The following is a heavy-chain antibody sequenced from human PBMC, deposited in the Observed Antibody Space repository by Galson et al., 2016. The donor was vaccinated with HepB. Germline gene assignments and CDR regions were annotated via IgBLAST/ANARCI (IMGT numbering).Heavy chain of an antibody. D-gene: IGHD3-3*01. J-gene: IGHJ6*02. CDR3: AKDLGFLEWLFFDSYYYYGLDV. CDR1: GFTFSSYA. V-gene: IGHV3-23*01. Sequence: SLRLSCAASGFTFSSYAMCWVRQAPGTGLEWVSAICGSAGSTSYAGSVKGRFTICSDISKNTLYLQMNSLRAEDTAVYYCAKDLGFLEWLFFDSYYYYGLDVWGQETTVTVSS. CDR2: ICGSAGST.